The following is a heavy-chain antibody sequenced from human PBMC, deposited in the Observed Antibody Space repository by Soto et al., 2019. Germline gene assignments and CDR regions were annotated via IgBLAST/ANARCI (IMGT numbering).Heavy chain of an antibody. Sequence: EVQVVESGGGLVQPGTSLRLSCAASGFSFRSYSMNWVRQAPGKGLDWVSYFSRSSTTMSYADSVKGRFTISRDNAKNSLYLQMNSLRAEDTAVYYCARDREYCSGDNCYETGSAYWGQGTLVTVSS. CDR2: FSRSSTTM. CDR3: ARDREYCSGDNCYETGSAY. J-gene: IGHJ4*02. CDR1: GFSFRSYS. D-gene: IGHD2-15*01. V-gene: IGHV3-48*01.